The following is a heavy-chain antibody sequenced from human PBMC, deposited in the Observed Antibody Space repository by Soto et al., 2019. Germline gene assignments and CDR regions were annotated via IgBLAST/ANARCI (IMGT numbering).Heavy chain of an antibody. V-gene: IGHV4-31*03. J-gene: IGHJ6*02. D-gene: IGHD3-10*01. Sequence: PSETLSLTCTVSGGSISSGGYYWSWIRQHPGKGLEWIGYIYYSGSTYYNPSLKSRVTISVDMSKNQFSLKLSSVTAADTAVYYCARDPIWFGELLGHNYYYGMDVWGQGTTVTV. CDR3: ARDPIWFGELLGHNYYYGMDV. CDR2: IYYSGST. CDR1: GGSISSGGYY.